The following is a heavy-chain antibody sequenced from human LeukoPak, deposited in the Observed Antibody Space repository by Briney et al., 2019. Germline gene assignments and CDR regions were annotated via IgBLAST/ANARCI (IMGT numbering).Heavy chain of an antibody. CDR2: INWNGGST. Sequence: GGSLRLSCAASGFTFDDYGMSWVRQAPGKGLEWVSGINWNGGSTGYADSVKGRFTISRDNAKNSLYLQMNSLRAEDTAVYYCARIELTDFWSGYLYILDYWGQGTLVTVSS. V-gene: IGHV3-20*04. J-gene: IGHJ4*02. D-gene: IGHD3-3*01. CDR3: ARIELTDFWSGYLYILDY. CDR1: GFTFDDYG.